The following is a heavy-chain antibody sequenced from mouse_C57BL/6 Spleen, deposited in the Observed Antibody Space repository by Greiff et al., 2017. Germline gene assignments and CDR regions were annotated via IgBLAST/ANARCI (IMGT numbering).Heavy chain of an antibody. CDR3: ARWDYDALYAMDY. Sequence: EVQLQQSGPELVKPGASVKISCKASGYSFTGYYMNWVKQSPEKSLEWIGEINPSTGGTTYNQKFKAKATLTVDNSSNTAYMQLKSLTSEDSAVYYCARWDYDALYAMDYWGQGTSVTVSS. V-gene: IGHV1-42*01. J-gene: IGHJ4*01. CDR1: GYSFTGYY. D-gene: IGHD2-4*01. CDR2: INPSTGGT.